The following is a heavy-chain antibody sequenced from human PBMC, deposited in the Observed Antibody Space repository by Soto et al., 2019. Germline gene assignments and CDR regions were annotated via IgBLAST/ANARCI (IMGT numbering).Heavy chain of an antibody. D-gene: IGHD3-3*01. CDR3: AKDTPQEWLLVFHY. Sequence: GGSLRLSCAASGFTFSSYWMNWVRQAPGKGLEWVANIKQDGSEKYYVDSVKGRFTISRDNARNSLYLQMNSLRVEDTAVYYCAKDTPQEWLLVFHYWGQGTLVTVSS. V-gene: IGHV3-7*01. CDR1: GFTFSSYW. J-gene: IGHJ4*02. CDR2: IKQDGSEK.